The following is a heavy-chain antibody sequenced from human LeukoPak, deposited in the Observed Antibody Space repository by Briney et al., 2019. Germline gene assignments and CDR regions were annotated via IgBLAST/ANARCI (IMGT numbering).Heavy chain of an antibody. D-gene: IGHD3-22*01. CDR1: GYTFTSYD. V-gene: IGHV1-8*01. CDR3: ARGGSYYDSSGYYRGAFDI. J-gene: IGHJ3*02. Sequence: ASVKVSCKASGYTFTSYDINWVRQATGQGLEWMGWMNPNSGNTGYAQKFQGRVTMTRNTSISTACMELSSLRSEDTAVYYCARGGSYYDSSGYYRGAFDIWGQGTMVTVSS. CDR2: MNPNSGNT.